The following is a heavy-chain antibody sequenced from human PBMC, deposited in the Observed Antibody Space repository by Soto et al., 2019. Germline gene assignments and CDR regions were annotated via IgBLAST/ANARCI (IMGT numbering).Heavy chain of an antibody. Sequence: QAQLVQSGAEVKKPGASVKVSCKASGYTFYSHSISWVRQAPGQGLEWMGRISADNGNTQYAQKFXGRVTMTTDTSTSTVYMELXXLXXXDTAXYXXXXXXXXXXXXGMDXXGQGTTVTVSS. CDR3: XXXXXXXXXXGMDX. CDR1: GYTFYSHS. J-gene: IGHJ6*02. CDR2: ISADNGNT. V-gene: IGHV1-18*01.